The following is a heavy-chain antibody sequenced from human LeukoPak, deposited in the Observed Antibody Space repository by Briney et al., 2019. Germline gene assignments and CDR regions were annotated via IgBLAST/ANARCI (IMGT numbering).Heavy chain of an antibody. Sequence: PSETLSLTPTVSGGSLCSGDYYWSWIRQPPGKSLGWIGYIYYSGSTYYNPYLKSRVTISVDTSKYQFSLKLSTVTAADTAVYYYARELLYCSSTSCHNNWFDPWGQGTLVTVSS. J-gene: IGHJ5*02. CDR3: ARELLYCSSTSCHNNWFDP. D-gene: IGHD2-2*01. V-gene: IGHV4-30-4*08. CDR1: GGSLCSGDYY. CDR2: IYYSGST.